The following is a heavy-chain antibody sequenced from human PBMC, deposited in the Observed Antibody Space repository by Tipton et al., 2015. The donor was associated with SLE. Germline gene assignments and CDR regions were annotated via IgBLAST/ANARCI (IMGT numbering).Heavy chain of an antibody. CDR2: IYYSGST. CDR3: ARGRAGEVTWFDP. CDR1: GGSISSSSYY. Sequence: PGLVKPSETLSLTCTVSGGSISSSSYYWDWIRQPPGKGLEWIGNIYYSGSTYYSPSPKSRVTISIDTSKNQFSLKLNSVTAADTAVYYCARGRAGEVTWFDPWGQGTLVTVSS. D-gene: IGHD3-16*01. J-gene: IGHJ5*02. V-gene: IGHV4-39*07.